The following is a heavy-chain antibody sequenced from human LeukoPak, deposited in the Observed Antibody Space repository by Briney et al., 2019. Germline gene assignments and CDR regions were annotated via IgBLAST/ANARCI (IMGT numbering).Heavy chain of an antibody. CDR1: GYTFTNYY. Sequence: GASVKISCKASGYTFTNYYMHWVRQAPGQGLEWMGIINPSGGSTSYAQKFQGRVTMTRDTSTSTVYMELSSLRSEDTAVYYCARDPHGSGSYYNWFDPWGQGTLVTVSS. D-gene: IGHD3-10*01. V-gene: IGHV1-46*01. CDR3: ARDPHGSGSYYNWFDP. J-gene: IGHJ5*02. CDR2: INPSGGST.